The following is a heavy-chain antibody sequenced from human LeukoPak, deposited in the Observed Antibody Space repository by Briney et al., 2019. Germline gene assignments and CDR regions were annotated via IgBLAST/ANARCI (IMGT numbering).Heavy chain of an antibody. CDR1: GFTFSSYA. J-gene: IGHJ4*02. D-gene: IGHD4-11*01. CDR3: ARDWSNYVLDY. Sequence: GGSLRLSCAASGFTFSSYAMHWVRQAPGKGLEWVAVISYDGSNKYYADSVKGRFTISRDNSKNTLYLQMNSLRAEVTAVYYCARDWSNYVLDYWGQGTLVTVSS. V-gene: IGHV3-30-3*01. CDR2: ISYDGSNK.